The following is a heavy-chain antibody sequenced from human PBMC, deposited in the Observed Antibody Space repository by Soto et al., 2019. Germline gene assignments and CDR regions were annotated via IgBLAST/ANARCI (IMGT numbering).Heavy chain of an antibody. V-gene: IGHV1-69*01. CDR1: GGTFSSYS. J-gene: IGHJ4*02. D-gene: IGHD1-26*01. CDR3: ASDGGRHSGGIDY. Sequence: QVQLVQSGAEVKKPGSSVKVSCKSSGGTFSSYSINWVRQAPGQGLEWMGEIIPIFGTAHYAQKFQGRVTSTADEDTSTAYMELSSLRSDEAAVYYCASDGGRHSGGIDYWGQGTLVTVSS. CDR2: IIPIFGTA.